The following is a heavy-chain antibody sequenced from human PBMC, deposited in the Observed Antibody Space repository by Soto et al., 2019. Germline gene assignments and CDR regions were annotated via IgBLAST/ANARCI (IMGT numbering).Heavy chain of an antibody. Sequence: ASVKVSCKASGYTFTGYYMHWVRQAPGQGLEWMGWINPNSGGTHYAQKCQGRVTMTRDTYISTAYMALSRLRSDDTAVDYSARERRIELRYFDYWGQGTLVTVSS. CDR1: GYTFTGYY. CDR2: INPNSGGT. J-gene: IGHJ4*02. CDR3: ARERRIELRYFDY. V-gene: IGHV1-2*02. D-gene: IGHD5-18*01.